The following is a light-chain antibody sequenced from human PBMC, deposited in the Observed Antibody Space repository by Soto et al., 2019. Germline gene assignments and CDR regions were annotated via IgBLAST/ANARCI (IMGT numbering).Light chain of an antibody. CDR1: QSVSSSY. CDR3: EQYGSSPPYT. CDR2: GAS. J-gene: IGKJ2*01. Sequence: ESVVTQSPGTLSLSPGERATLSCRASQSVSSSYLAWYQQKPGQAPRLLIYGASSRASGIPDRFSGSGSGTDFSLSISRLEPEDFAVYYWEQYGSSPPYTFGQGTKLEIK. V-gene: IGKV3-20*01.